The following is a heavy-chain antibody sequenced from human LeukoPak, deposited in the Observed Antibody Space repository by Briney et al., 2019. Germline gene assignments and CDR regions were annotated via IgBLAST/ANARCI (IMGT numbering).Heavy chain of an antibody. CDR3: ARVRSSSGSYWPYYYYYMDV. V-gene: IGHV4-34*01. CDR2: INHSGST. J-gene: IGHJ6*03. Sequence: SETLPLTCAAYGGSFSGYYWSWIRQPPGKGLEWIGEINHSGSTNYNPSLKSRVTISVDTSKNQFSLKLSSVTAADTAVYYCARVRSSSGSYWPYYYYYMDVWGKGTTVTVSS. CDR1: GGSFSGYY. D-gene: IGHD3-10*01.